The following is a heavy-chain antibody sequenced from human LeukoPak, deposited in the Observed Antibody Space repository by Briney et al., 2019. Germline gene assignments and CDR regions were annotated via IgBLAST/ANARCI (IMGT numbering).Heavy chain of an antibody. CDR2: ISYDGTNK. Sequence: PGGSLRLSCAASGFTFSTYAMHWVRQAPGKGLEWVAGISYDGTNKYYAHSVKGRFTISRDNSENTLYLQMNSLRAEDTAVYSCARKSGVGAVPADLWGRGTRVTVSS. CDR3: ARKSGVGAVPADL. J-gene: IGHJ2*01. D-gene: IGHD1-26*01. V-gene: IGHV3-30-3*01. CDR1: GFTFSTYA.